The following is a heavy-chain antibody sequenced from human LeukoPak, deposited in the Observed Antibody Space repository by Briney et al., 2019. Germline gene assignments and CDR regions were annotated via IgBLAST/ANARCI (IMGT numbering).Heavy chain of an antibody. CDR1: GFTFSDYY. V-gene: IGHV3-11*06. CDR3: AGGKLWFGELSSFDY. J-gene: IGHJ4*02. CDR2: ISSSSSYT. D-gene: IGHD3-10*01. Sequence: GGSLRLSCAASGFTFSDYYMGWIRQAPGKGLEWVSYISSSSSYTNYADSVKGRFTISRDNAKNSLYLQMNSLRAEDTAVYYCAGGKLWFGELSSFDYWGQGTLVTVSS.